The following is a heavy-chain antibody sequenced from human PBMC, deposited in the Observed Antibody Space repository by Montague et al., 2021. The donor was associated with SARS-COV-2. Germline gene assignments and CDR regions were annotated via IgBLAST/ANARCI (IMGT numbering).Heavy chain of an antibody. V-gene: IGHV3-15*01. J-gene: IGHJ4*02. CDR3: TTRGGY. CDR2: TKSKTDGGTT. Sequence: SLRLSCAASGFTFSNAWMSWVRQAPGKGLEWVGRTKSKTDGGTTVYAAPVKGRFTISRDDSKNTLYLQMNSLKTEDTAVYYCTTRGGYWGQGTLVTVSS. CDR1: GFTFSNAW. D-gene: IGHD3-10*01.